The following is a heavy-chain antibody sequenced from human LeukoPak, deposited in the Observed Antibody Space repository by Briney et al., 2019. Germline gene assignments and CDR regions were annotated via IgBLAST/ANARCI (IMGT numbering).Heavy chain of an antibody. CDR2: IIPIFGIA. CDR1: GGTFSSYA. Sequence: SVKVSCKASGGTFSSYAISWVRQAPGQGLEWMGRIIPIFGIANYAQKFQGRVTITADKSTSTAYMKLSSLRSEDTAVYYCARASGYCSSTSCHDAFDIWGQGTMVTVSS. J-gene: IGHJ3*02. CDR3: ARASGYCSSTSCHDAFDI. V-gene: IGHV1-69*04. D-gene: IGHD2-2*03.